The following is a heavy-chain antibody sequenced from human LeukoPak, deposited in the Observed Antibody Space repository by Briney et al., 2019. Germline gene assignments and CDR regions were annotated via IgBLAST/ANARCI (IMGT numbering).Heavy chain of an antibody. V-gene: IGHV3-7*01. Sequence: GGSLRLSCAASGFTFSSYSMNWVRQAPGKGLEWVANIKQDGSEKYYVDSVKGRFTISRDNAKNSLYLQMNSLRAEDTAIYYCARVDSGLDYWGQGTLVTVSS. CDR3: ARVDSGLDY. J-gene: IGHJ4*02. CDR1: GFTFSSYS. D-gene: IGHD3-22*01. CDR2: IKQDGSEK.